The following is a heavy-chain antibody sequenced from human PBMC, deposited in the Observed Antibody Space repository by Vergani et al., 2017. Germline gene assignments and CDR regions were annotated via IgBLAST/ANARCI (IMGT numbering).Heavy chain of an antibody. Sequence: QVQLVQSGAEVKKPGSSVKVSCKASGGTFSSYAISWVRQAPGQGLEWMGGIIPIFGTANYAQKFQGRVTITADESTSTAYMELSSLRSDDTAVYYCASGYSPAAIQYGLYNWFDPWGQGTLVTVSS. CDR3: ASGYSPAAIQYGLYNWFDP. CDR1: GGTFSSYA. J-gene: IGHJ5*02. V-gene: IGHV1-69*01. CDR2: IIPIFGTA. D-gene: IGHD2-2*02.